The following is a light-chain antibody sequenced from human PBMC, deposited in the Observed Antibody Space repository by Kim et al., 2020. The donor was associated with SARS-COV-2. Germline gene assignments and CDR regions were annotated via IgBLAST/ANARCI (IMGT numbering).Light chain of an antibody. Sequence: VSPGERATHSCRASQSIRSSLAWYQQKLGQAPRLLIYAASARATDIPARFSGSGSGTEFTLIISSLQSEDFALYFCQQYYNWPRTFGQGTKVDIK. V-gene: IGKV3-15*01. CDR3: QQYYNWPRT. J-gene: IGKJ1*01. CDR2: AAS. CDR1: QSIRSS.